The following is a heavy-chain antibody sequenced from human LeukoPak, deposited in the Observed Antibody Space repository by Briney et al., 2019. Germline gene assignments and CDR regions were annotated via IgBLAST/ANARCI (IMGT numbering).Heavy chain of an antibody. Sequence: SVKVSCKASGGTFSSYAISWVRQAPGQGLEWMGRIIPIFGTANYAQKFQGRVTITADESTSTAYMELSSLRPEDTAVYYCARTPSRVGPSSSFKPTYYYYYMDVWGKGTTVTVSS. CDR1: GGTFSSYA. CDR3: ARTPSRVGPSSSFKPTYYYYYMDV. V-gene: IGHV1-69*13. J-gene: IGHJ6*03. CDR2: IIPIFGTA. D-gene: IGHD6-6*01.